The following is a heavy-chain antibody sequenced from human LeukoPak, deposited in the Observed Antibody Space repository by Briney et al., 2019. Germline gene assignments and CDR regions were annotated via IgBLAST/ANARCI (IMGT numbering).Heavy chain of an antibody. V-gene: IGHV4-59*01. CDR2: IYYSGST. D-gene: IGHD5-18*01. CDR3: ARGNDPGYSYASFDP. J-gene: IGHJ5*02. Sequence: PSETLSLTCTVSGGSISSYYWSWIRQPPGKGLEWIGYIYYSGSTNYNPSLKSRVTISVDTSKNQFSLKLSSVTAADTAVYYCARGNDPGYSYASFDPWGQGTLVTVPS. CDR1: GGSISSYY.